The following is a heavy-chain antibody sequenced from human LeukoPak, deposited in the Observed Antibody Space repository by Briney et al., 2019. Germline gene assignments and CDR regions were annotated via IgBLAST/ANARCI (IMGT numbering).Heavy chain of an antibody. CDR1: GYTFSDFG. Sequence: SGGSLRLSCAASGYTFSDFGVNWVRQAPGKGLEWVSSISVRSNYRYYADSVRGRFTISRDDARDSLFLQMDSLRAEDTAVYFCVRLRRNSDRSGYYYYYDYWGQGTLVTVSS. D-gene: IGHD3-22*01. CDR2: ISVRSNYR. V-gene: IGHV3-21*01. CDR3: VRLRRNSDRSGYYYYYDY. J-gene: IGHJ4*02.